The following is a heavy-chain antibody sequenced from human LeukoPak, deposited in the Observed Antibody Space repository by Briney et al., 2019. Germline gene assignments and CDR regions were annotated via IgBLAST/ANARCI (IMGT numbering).Heavy chain of an antibody. Sequence: PGGSLRLSCAASGFTFSSYGMHWVRQAPGKGLEWVAFIRYDGSNKYYADSVKGRFTVSRDNSKNTLYLQMNSLRAEDTAVYYCAKAEKVGATTVPWDFDYWGQGTLVTVSS. D-gene: IGHD1-26*01. CDR2: IRYDGSNK. V-gene: IGHV3-30*02. J-gene: IGHJ4*02. CDR1: GFTFSSYG. CDR3: AKAEKVGATTVPWDFDY.